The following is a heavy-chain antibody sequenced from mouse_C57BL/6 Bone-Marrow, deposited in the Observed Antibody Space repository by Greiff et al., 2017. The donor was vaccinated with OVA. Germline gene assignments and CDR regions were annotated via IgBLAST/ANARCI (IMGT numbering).Heavy chain of an antibody. D-gene: IGHD2-1*01. V-gene: IGHV5-15*04. CDR2: ISNLAYSI. J-gene: IGHJ1*03. Sequence: EVQLVESGGGLVQPGGSLKLSCAASGFTFSDYGMAWVRQAPRKGPEWVAFISNLAYSIYYADTVTGRFTISRENAKNTLYLEMSSLRSEDTAMYYCARRYGNYWYFDVWGTGTTVTVSS. CDR1: GFTFSDYG. CDR3: ARRYGNYWYFDV.